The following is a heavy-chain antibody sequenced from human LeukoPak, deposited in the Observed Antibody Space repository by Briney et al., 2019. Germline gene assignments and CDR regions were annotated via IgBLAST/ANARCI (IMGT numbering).Heavy chain of an antibody. CDR1: DGSISSYY. CDR2: LHSSGST. D-gene: IGHD5/OR15-5a*01. V-gene: IGHV4-4*07. Sequence: SETLSLTCTVSDGSISSYYWNWIRQPAGKGLEWIGRLHSSGSTNYSPSLKSRVTLSLDTSKNQFSLNLSSVTAADTAVYYCARKSLRQNYFDYWGQGILVTVSS. CDR3: ARKSLRQNYFDY. J-gene: IGHJ4*02.